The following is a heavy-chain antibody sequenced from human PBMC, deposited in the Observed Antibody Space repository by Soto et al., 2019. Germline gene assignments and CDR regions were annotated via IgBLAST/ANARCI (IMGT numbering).Heavy chain of an antibody. V-gene: IGHV1-3*01. CDR1: GYTFTSYA. D-gene: IGHD2-15*01. J-gene: IGHJ4*02. Sequence: QVQLVQSGAEVKKPGASVKVSCKASGYTFTSYAMHWVRQAPGQRLEWMGWINAGNGNTKYSQKFQGRVTITRDTSASTAYMELSGLRSEDTALYYCARGPGGPDGPGDYWGQGTLVTVSS. CDR3: ARGPGGPDGPGDY. CDR2: INAGNGNT.